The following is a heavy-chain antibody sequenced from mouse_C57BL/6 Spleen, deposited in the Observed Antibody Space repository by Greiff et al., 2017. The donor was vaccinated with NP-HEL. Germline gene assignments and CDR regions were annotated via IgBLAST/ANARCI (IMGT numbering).Heavy chain of an antibody. V-gene: IGHV1-82*01. CDR2: IYPGDGDT. D-gene: IGHD1-1*01. Sequence: VQLQQSGPELVKPGASVKISCKASGYAFSSSWLNWVKQRPGKGLEWIGRIYPGDGDTNYNGQFKGKATLTADKSSSTAYMQLSSLTSEDSAVYFCARGVYYGSSDWYFDVWGTGTTVTVSS. CDR1: GYAFSSSW. J-gene: IGHJ1*03. CDR3: ARGVYYGSSDWYFDV.